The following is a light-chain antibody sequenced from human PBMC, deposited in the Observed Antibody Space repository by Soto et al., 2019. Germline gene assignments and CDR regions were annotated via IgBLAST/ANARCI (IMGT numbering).Light chain of an antibody. CDR1: QSVSSY. J-gene: IGKJ2*01. CDR3: QQRSYWHPYT. Sequence: EIVLTQSPATLSLSAVERATLSCRASQSVSSYLAWYQQKPGQAPRLLIYDASNRATGIPARFSGSGSGTDFTLTISSLEPEDFAVYYCQQRSYWHPYTFGQGTKLEIK. CDR2: DAS. V-gene: IGKV3-11*01.